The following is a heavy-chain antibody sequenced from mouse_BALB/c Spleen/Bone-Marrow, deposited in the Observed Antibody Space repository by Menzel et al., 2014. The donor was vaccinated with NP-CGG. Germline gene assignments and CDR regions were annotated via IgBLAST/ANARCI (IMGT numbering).Heavy chain of an antibody. CDR3: AREARTGAWFTY. J-gene: IGHJ3*01. V-gene: IGHV1-4*02. CDR2: INPSSGYT. D-gene: IGHD4-1*01. Sequence: VKLMESGADLARPGASVKMSCKASGYTFTSYTIQWVKQRPGQGLEWIGYINPSSGYTDYNQKFKDKTTLTADKSSNTAYMQLTSLTSEDYAVYSCAREARTGAWFTYWGQGTLVTVSA. CDR1: GYTFTSYT.